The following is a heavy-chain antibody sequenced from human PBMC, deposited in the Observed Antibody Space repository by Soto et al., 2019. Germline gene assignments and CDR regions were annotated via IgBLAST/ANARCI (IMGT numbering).Heavy chain of an antibody. CDR2: IYYSGST. V-gene: IGHV4-30-4*01. D-gene: IGHD3-9*01. J-gene: IGHJ4*02. CDR3: ARVNSEGYFDWPLDY. Sequence: QVQLQESGPGLVKPSQTLSLTCTVSGGSISSGDYYWSWIRQPPGKGLEWIGYIYYSGSTYYNPSLKSRVTISLDPSKNQFSRKLSSVTAADTAVYYCARVNSEGYFDWPLDYCGQGPLVTVSS. CDR1: GGSISSGDYY.